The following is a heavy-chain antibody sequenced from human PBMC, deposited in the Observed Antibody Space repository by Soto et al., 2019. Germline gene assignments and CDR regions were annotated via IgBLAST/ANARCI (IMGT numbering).Heavy chain of an antibody. CDR1: GYTFTSYG. J-gene: IGHJ6*02. CDR2: ISADNGKT. Sequence: QVQLVQSGGEVKKPGASVKLSCTASGYTFTSYGISWVRPAPGQGLEWMGWISADNGKTNYAQNVQGRVSMTTDTSARTAYMDLRSLRSDATAVYYCARGGDVNDYHGMDVWGQGTTVTVSS. V-gene: IGHV1-18*01. D-gene: IGHD5-12*01. CDR3: ARGGDVNDYHGMDV.